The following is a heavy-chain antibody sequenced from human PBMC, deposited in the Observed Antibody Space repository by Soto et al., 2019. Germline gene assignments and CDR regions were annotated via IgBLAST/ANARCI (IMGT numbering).Heavy chain of an antibody. CDR3: ARDSCPYSTPANYFPFDY. V-gene: IGHV4-59*01. J-gene: IGHJ4*02. CDR2: IYYSGST. D-gene: IGHD6-13*01. CDR1: GGSISSYY. Sequence: SETLSLTCTVSGGSISSYYWSWIRQPPGKGLEWIGYIYYSGSTNYNPSLKSRVTISVDTSKNQFSLKLSSVTAADTAVYYCARDSCPYSTPANYFPFDYWGQGNLVTVSS.